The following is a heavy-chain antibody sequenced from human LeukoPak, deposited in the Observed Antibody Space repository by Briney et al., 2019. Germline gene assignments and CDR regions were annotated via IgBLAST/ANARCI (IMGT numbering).Heavy chain of an antibody. CDR2: ISGRGDRT. D-gene: IGHD2-8*01. V-gene: IGHV3-23*01. CDR3: AKVPNGLTYYYYYMDV. CDR1: GFTFRSYP. Sequence: GESLRLSCAASGFTFRSYPMSWVRQAPGKGLEWVSTISGRGDRTYYADSVKGRFTISRDNSKNTLYVQMNSLRGEDTAVYYCAKVPNGLTYYYYYMDVWGKGTTVTVSS. J-gene: IGHJ6*03.